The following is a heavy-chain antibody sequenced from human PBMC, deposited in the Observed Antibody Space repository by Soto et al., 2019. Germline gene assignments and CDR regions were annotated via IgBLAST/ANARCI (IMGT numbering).Heavy chain of an antibody. CDR1: GGSISNSNW. V-gene: IGHV4-4*02. D-gene: IGHD1-26*01. CDR2: IYHSRST. J-gene: IGHJ4*02. Sequence: QVQLQESGPGLVKPSGALSLTCGVFGGSISNSNWWTWVRQPPGKGLEGILEIYHSRSTNYNSPPLRRAPISLHTLNYQSSLNPPSVTAAHMAVYFCALRPILGVAIWGPGNVPTVSS. CDR3: ALRPILGVAI.